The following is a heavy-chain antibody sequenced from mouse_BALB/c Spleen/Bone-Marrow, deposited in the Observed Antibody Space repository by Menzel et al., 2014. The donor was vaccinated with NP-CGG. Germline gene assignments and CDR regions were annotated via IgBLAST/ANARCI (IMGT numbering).Heavy chain of an antibody. J-gene: IGHJ2*01. D-gene: IGHD2-4*01. CDR3: ARRRDYDYFDY. Sequence: EVQGVESGGDLVKPGGSLKLSCAASGFTFXNYGMSWVRQIPDKRLEWVATISSGGTYTFYPDSVKGRFTISRDNTKNTLTLQMTSLKSEDTAMYYCARRRDYDYFDYWGQGTTLTVSS. V-gene: IGHV5-6*01. CDR1: GFTFXNYG. CDR2: ISSGGTYT.